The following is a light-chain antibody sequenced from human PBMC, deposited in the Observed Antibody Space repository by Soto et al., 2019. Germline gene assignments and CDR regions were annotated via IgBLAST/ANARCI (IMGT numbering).Light chain of an antibody. CDR3: MQTVQFPWT. CDR1: QSLVYSDGKTY. Sequence: DIVMTQTPLSLSVTPGQPASISCKSSQSLVYSDGKTYFYWYLQKPGQAPQLLIHGVSNRFSGVTDRFRGSGSGTDFTLTSSRVDAEHVGLYYCMQTVQFPWTFGQGTKVEV. V-gene: IGKV2D-29*01. CDR2: GVS. J-gene: IGKJ1*01.